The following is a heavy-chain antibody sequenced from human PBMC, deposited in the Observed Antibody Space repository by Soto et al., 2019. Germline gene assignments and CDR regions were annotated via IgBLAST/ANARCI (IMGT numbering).Heavy chain of an antibody. CDR3: ARGVGYCSGGSCYNWFEP. V-gene: IGHV4-30-2*01. CDR2: IYHSGST. Sequence: SETLSLTCAVSGGSISSGGYSCSWILQPPGKGLEWIGYIYHSGSTYYNPSLKSRVTISVDRSKNQFSLKMSSVTAADTAVYYCARGVGYCSGGSCYNWFEPWGQGTMVTVSS. D-gene: IGHD2-15*01. CDR1: GGSISSGGYS. J-gene: IGHJ5*02.